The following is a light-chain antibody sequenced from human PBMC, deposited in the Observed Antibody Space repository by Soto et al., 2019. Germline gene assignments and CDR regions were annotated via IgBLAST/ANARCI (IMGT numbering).Light chain of an antibody. V-gene: IGKV3-15*01. CDR1: HSVSSK. J-gene: IGKJ4*01. CDR3: QQYNDWPPQLT. CDR2: GAS. Sequence: EIVMTQSPATLSVSVGERATLSCRASHSVSSKLAWYQQKPGQAPRLLIYGASTRATDIPARFSGSGSGTECTLPISSLQSEDFAVYYCQQYNDWPPQLTFGGGTKVEIK.